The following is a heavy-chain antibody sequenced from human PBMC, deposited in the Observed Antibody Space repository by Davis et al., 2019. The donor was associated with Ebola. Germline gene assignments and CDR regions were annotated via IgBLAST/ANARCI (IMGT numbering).Heavy chain of an antibody. J-gene: IGHJ4*02. Sequence: PGGSLRLSCAASRFSFSDSYMNWIRQAPGKGLEWISFISVSPTTIYYADSVQGRFTISRDNAKNSLFLQMDSLRVDDTAVYYCATSPSAMFFDNWGQGTLVTVSS. D-gene: IGHD3-10*02. V-gene: IGHV3-11*01. CDR2: ISVSPTTI. CDR3: ATSPSAMFFDN. CDR1: RFSFSDSY.